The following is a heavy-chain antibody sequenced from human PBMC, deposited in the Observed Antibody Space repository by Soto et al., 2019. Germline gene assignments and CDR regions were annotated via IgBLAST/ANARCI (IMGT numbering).Heavy chain of an antibody. CDR1: GGSISRGDYY. D-gene: IGHD3-10*01. Sequence: KTSEALSLTCTVSGGSISRGDYYWGWIRHPPGKGLEWIGYIYYSGSTYYNPSLKSRVTISVDTSKNQFSLKLSSVTAADTAVYYCARDGYLSRDYGSGSPVYGMDVWGQGTPVTVSS. J-gene: IGHJ6*02. V-gene: IGHV4-30-4*01. CDR3: ARDGYLSRDYGSGSPVYGMDV. CDR2: IYYSGST.